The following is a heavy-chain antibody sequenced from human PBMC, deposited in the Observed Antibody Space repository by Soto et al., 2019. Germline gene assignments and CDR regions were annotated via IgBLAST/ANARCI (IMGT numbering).Heavy chain of an antibody. D-gene: IGHD3-22*01. CDR2: IIPLSGTT. CDR1: VGTFSNHA. V-gene: IGHV1-69*13. Sequence: SVKVSCKAYVGTFSNHAVSWVRQAPGQGPEWMGGIIPLSGTTNYVQNFQGRVTITADESMSTAYMELSSLRYEDTAVYYCARGTDRSGFYLFDLWGQGTLVTVSS. CDR3: ARGTDRSGFYLFDL. J-gene: IGHJ4*02.